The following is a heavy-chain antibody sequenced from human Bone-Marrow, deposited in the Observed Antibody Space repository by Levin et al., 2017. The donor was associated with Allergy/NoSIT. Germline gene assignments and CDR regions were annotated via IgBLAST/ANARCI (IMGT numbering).Heavy chain of an antibody. V-gene: IGHV3-9*01. CDR3: AKDISSEASSLDA. D-gene: IGHD6-13*01. CDR1: GFTFDDYA. CDR2: TSWNDARR. Sequence: SLKISCSVSGFTFDDYAMHWVRQAPGKGLEWVAGTSWNDARRDYVDSVKGRFTISRDNGQNSLYLQMNSLKPEDTAFYFCAKDISSEASSLDAWGQGTLVTVSS. J-gene: IGHJ5*02.